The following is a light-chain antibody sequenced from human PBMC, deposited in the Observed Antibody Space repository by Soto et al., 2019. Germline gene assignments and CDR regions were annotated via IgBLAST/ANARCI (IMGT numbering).Light chain of an antibody. CDR2: GNS. CDR1: SSNIGAGYD. J-gene: IGLJ3*02. Sequence: QSVLTQPPSVSGAPGQRVTISCTGSSSNIGAGYDVHWYQQLPGTAPKLLIYGNSNRPSGVPDRFSGSKSGTSASLVITGLQAEDEAYYYCQSYDSSLSGWVFGGGTKLTVL. V-gene: IGLV1-40*01. CDR3: QSYDSSLSGWV.